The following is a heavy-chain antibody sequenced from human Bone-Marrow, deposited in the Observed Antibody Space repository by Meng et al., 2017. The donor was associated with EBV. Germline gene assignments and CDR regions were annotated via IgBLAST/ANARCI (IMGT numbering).Heavy chain of an antibody. J-gene: IGHJ4*02. CDR3: ASESGRGFTPDY. CDR1: GYTFTSYG. Sequence: QVQVVQSGAEVKTPGASVKVSCKASGYTFTSYGISWVRQAPGQGLEWMGGLIPMSGAPHYAQKFQGRVTITADESTSTHYMDLSNLRSDDTAMYYCASESGRGFTPDYWGQGTLVTVSS. D-gene: IGHD3-10*01. V-gene: IGHV1-69*13. CDR2: LIPMSGAP.